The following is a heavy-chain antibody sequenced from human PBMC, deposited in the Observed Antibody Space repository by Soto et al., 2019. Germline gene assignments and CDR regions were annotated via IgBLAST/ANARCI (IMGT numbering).Heavy chain of an antibody. CDR1: GFTFSGYW. CDR3: ARPDSSGWYDAFDI. CDR2: IKQDGSEK. V-gene: IGHV3-7*03. J-gene: IGHJ3*02. Sequence: GSLRLSCAASGFTFSGYWMSWVRQAPGKGLEWVANIKQDGSEKYYVDSVKGRFTISRDNAKNSLYLQMNSLRAEDTAVYYCARPDSSGWYDAFDIWGQGTMVTVSS. D-gene: IGHD6-19*01.